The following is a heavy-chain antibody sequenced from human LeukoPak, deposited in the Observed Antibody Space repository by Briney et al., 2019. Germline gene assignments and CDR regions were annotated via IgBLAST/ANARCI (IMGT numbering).Heavy chain of an antibody. D-gene: IGHD1-1*01. J-gene: IGHJ4*02. CDR3: ARERQLERLAFGKEGSAFDY. Sequence: SGGSLRLSCAASGFTFSSYGMSWVRQAPGKGLEWVSSISSSSSYIYYAASVKGRFTISRDNAKNSLYLQMNRLRAEDTAVYYCARERQLERLAFGKEGSAFDYWGQGTLVTVSS. CDR1: GFTFSSYG. CDR2: ISSSSSYI. V-gene: IGHV3-21*01.